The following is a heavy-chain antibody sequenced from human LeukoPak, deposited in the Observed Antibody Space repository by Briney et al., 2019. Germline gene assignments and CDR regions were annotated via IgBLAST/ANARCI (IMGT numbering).Heavy chain of an antibody. D-gene: IGHD6-13*01. Sequence: SETLSLTCTVSGGSISSGGYYWSWIRQHPGKGLEWIGYIYYSGSTYYNPSLKCRVTISVDTSKNQFSLKLSSVTAADTAVYYCARVGAAGADFDYWGQGTLVTVSS. V-gene: IGHV4-31*03. J-gene: IGHJ4*02. CDR1: GGSISSGGYY. CDR3: ARVGAAGADFDY. CDR2: IYYSGST.